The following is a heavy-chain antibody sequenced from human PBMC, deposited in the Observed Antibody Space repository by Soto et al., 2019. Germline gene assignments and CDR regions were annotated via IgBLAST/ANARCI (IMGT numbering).Heavy chain of an antibody. Sequence: GGSLRLSCAASGFTISSNYMSLVRQAPGKGLEWVSFIYSGGSTYYADSVKGRFTISRDNSKNTLYLQMNSLRAEDTAVYYCARDGYNEGWFDPWGQGTMVTVSS. CDR2: IYSGGST. V-gene: IGHV3-53*01. J-gene: IGHJ5*02. D-gene: IGHD5-12*01. CDR3: ARDGYNEGWFDP. CDR1: GFTISSNY.